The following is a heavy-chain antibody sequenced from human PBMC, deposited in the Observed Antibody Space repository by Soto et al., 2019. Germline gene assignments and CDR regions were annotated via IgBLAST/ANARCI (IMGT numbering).Heavy chain of an antibody. Sequence: QVQLVQSGAEVKKPGASVKVSCKASGYTFTNSGISWVRQAPGQGLEWMGWISAYNGNTNYAQKLQGRVTMTTDTSXXTAYMELRSLRSDDTAVYYCASASREYSYEAAFDYWGQGTLVTVSS. D-gene: IGHD5-18*01. CDR3: ASASREYSYEAAFDY. V-gene: IGHV1-18*01. CDR2: ISAYNGNT. CDR1: GYTFTNSG. J-gene: IGHJ4*02.